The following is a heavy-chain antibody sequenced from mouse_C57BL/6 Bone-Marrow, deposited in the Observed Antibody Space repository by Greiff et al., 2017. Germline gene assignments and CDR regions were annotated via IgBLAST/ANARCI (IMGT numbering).Heavy chain of an antibody. D-gene: IGHD4-1*01. CDR3: ARDSANWYYFDY. Sequence: EVKVVESGGGLVKPGGSLKLSCAASGFTFSSYAMSWVRQTPEKRLEWVATISDGGSYTYYPDNVKGRFTISRDNAKNNLYLQMSHLTSEDTAMYYCARDSANWYYFDYWGQGTTLTVSS. CDR2: ISDGGSYT. J-gene: IGHJ2*01. CDR1: GFTFSSYA. V-gene: IGHV5-4*01.